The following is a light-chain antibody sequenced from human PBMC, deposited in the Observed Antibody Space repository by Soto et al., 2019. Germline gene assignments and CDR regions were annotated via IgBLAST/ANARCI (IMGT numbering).Light chain of an antibody. CDR2: DAS. CDR1: QSISSW. CDR3: QQYNSYLNT. J-gene: IGKJ5*01. V-gene: IGKV1-5*01. Sequence: DIQITQSPTTLSASVGDRVTITCRASQSISSWLAWYQQKPGKAPKLLIYDASNLESGVPSRFSGSGSGTEFTLTISSLQPDDFATYYCQQYNSYLNTFGQGTRLEIK.